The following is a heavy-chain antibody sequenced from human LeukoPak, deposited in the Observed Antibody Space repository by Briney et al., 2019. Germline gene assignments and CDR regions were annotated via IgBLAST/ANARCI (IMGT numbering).Heavy chain of an antibody. Sequence: GGSLRLSCVASGFTFDSYWMTWVRQVPGKGLEWVANIRQGGNENYYADSVEGRFTISRHNARNSLFLQMDSLRVEDTAVYYCARVGSWELQRVFDSWGQGTLVTVSS. CDR1: GFTFDSYW. CDR3: ARVGSWELQRVFDS. CDR2: IRQGGNEN. J-gene: IGHJ4*02. D-gene: IGHD1-26*01. V-gene: IGHV3-7*01.